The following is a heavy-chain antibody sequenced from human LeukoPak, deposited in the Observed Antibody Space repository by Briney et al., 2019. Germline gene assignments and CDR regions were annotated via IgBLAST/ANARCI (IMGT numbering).Heavy chain of an antibody. CDR1: GGSISSCY. CDR3: ARYNYDFWSGYSKWFDP. J-gene: IGHJ5*02. CDR2: IYYSGST. V-gene: IGHV4-59*01. Sequence: SETLSLTCTVSGGSISSCYWSWIRQPPGKGLEWIGYIYYSGSTNYNPSLKSRVTISVDTSKNQFSLKLSSVTAADTAVYYCARYNYDFWSGYSKWFDPWGQGTLVTVSS. D-gene: IGHD3-3*01.